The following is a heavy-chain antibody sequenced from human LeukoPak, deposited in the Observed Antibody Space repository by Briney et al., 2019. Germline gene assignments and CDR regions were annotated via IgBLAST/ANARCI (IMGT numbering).Heavy chain of an antibody. CDR3: ARPLAVAGTRNAFNI. CDR2: INPNSGDT. CDR1: GYTFIGYY. V-gene: IGHV1-2*02. J-gene: IGHJ3*02. D-gene: IGHD6-19*01. Sequence: GASVKVSCKASGYTFIGYYIHWARQAPGQGLEWMGWINPNSGDTDYAERFQGRVTMTRDTSITTAYMELSSLRSDDTAVYYCARPLAVAGTRNAFNIWGPGTMVTVSS.